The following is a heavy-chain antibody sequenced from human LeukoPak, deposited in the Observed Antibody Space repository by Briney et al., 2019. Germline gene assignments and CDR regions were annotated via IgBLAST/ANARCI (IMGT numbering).Heavy chain of an antibody. CDR3: AKMMGQRLYDYCMDV. J-gene: IGHJ6*03. V-gene: IGHV3-23*01. Sequence: GGSLRLSCAASGFAFSNFAMSWVRQAPEKGLEWVSAMSGSGDGTYADSVKGRFTISRDNSKNTLYLQMNSLRAEDTAVYYCAKMMGQRLYDYCMDVWGKGTTVTVSS. CDR2: MSGSGDGT. CDR1: GFAFSNFA. D-gene: IGHD3-16*01.